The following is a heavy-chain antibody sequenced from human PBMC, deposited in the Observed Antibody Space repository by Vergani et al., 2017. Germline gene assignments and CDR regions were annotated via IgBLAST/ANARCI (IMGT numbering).Heavy chain of an antibody. V-gene: IGHV1-2*02. D-gene: IGHD6-6*01. J-gene: IGHJ4*02. CDR2: ITPNTGGT. Sequence: QVQLVQSGAEVKKPGASVKVSCKASGYTFTGYYMHWVRQAPGQGLEWMGWITPNTGGTNYAQKFQGRVTMTRDTSISTAYMELSRLRSDDTAVYYCARAPSSSPLSLSPWSSYFDDWGQGTLVTVSS. CDR1: GYTFTGYY. CDR3: ARAPSSSPLSLSPWSSYFDD.